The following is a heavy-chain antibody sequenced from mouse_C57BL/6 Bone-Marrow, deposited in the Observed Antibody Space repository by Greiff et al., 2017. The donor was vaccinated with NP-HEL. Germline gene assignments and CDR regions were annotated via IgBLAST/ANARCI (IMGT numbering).Heavy chain of an antibody. CDR3: ARSFYYGNYVGFAY. D-gene: IGHD2-1*01. V-gene: IGHV2-2*01. CDR1: GFSLTSYG. Sequence: VQGVESGPGLVQPSQSLSITCTVSGFSLTSYGVHWVRQSPGKGLEWLGVIWSGGSTDYNAAFISRLSISKDNSKSQVFFKMNSLQADDTAIYYCARSFYYGNYVGFAYWGQGTLVTVSA. J-gene: IGHJ3*01. CDR2: IWSGGST.